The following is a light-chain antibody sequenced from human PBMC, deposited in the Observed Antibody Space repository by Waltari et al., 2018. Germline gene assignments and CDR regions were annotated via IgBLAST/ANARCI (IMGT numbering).Light chain of an antibody. CDR2: AAF. Sequence: DIQMTQSPSSLSASVGDRVTITCRASQSISSYLTWYQQKPGKAPKLLIYAAFSLQSGVPSRFSGSGSGTDFTLTISSVEAEDVGVYYCMQALQSLYTFGQGTKLEIK. CDR3: MQALQSLYT. CDR1: QSISSY. J-gene: IGKJ2*01. V-gene: IGKV1-39*01.